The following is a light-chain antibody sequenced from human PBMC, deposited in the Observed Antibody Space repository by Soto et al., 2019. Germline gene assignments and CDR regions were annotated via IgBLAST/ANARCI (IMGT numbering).Light chain of an antibody. CDR2: KAS. V-gene: IGKV1-5*03. Sequence: DIQMTQSPSILSASVGDRVTITCRASQSISSWLAWYQQKPGKASNLLIYKASHLENGVPSRFSGSGSGTEFTLTISSLQPSDFETYYCQHYNTYPWTFGQGTKVDIK. CDR3: QHYNTYPWT. CDR1: QSISSW. J-gene: IGKJ1*01.